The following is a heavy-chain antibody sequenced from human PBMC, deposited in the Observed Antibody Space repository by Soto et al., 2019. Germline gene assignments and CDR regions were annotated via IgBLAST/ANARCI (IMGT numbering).Heavy chain of an antibody. D-gene: IGHD2-15*01. CDR3: AKAARSVGWFDP. CDR2: IFSGGTT. CDR1: GFTVSRHY. V-gene: IGHV3-53*01. Sequence: GGSMRLSCAASGFTVSRHYMTWVRQAPGKGLEWVAVIFSGGTTLYADSVKGRFTISRDNSKNTLYLQLNSLRAEDTAVYYCAKAARSVGWFDPWGLGTLVTVSS. J-gene: IGHJ5*02.